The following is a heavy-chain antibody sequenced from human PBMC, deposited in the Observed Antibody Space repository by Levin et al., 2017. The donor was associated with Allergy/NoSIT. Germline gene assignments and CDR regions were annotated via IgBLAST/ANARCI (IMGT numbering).Heavy chain of an antibody. Sequence: LSLTCAASGFPFSSYGMHWVRQAPGKGLVWVSLIQVDLSYTLYADSVKGRFTISRDNAKNTLYLQMNSLRAEDTAVYYCARGVSYAMDVWGQGTAVTVSS. V-gene: IGHV3-74*01. CDR3: ARGVSYAMDV. CDR1: GFPFSSYG. CDR2: IQVDLSYT. J-gene: IGHJ6*02.